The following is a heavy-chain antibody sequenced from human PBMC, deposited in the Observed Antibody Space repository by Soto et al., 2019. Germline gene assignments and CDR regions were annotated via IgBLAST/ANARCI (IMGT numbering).Heavy chain of an antibody. D-gene: IGHD3-22*01. Sequence: EVQLLESGGGLVQPGGSLRLSCAASGFTFSNYAMTWVRQAPGRGLEWVSGVSGSGNTPYYADSVKGRFTISRDNAKNSLYLQMNSLRAEDTAVYYCARGGESSAYYYAYFDYWGQGTLVTVSS. CDR3: ARGGESSAYYYAYFDY. CDR1: GFTFSNYA. V-gene: IGHV3-48*03. CDR2: VSGSGNTP. J-gene: IGHJ4*02.